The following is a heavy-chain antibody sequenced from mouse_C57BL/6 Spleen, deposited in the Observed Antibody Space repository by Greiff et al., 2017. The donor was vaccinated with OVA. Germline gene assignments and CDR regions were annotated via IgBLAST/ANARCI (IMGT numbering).Heavy chain of an antibody. D-gene: IGHD2-4*01. CDR1: GFSFNTYA. CDR3: VRQYDYESAWFAY. J-gene: IGHJ3*01. Sequence: EVKLMESGGGLVQPKGSLKLSCAASGFSFNTYAMNWVRQAPGKGLEWVARIRSKSNNYATYDADSVKDRFTISRDDSESMLYLQMNNLKTEDTAMYYCVRQYDYESAWFAYWGQGTLVTVSA. V-gene: IGHV10-1*01. CDR2: IRSKSNNYAT.